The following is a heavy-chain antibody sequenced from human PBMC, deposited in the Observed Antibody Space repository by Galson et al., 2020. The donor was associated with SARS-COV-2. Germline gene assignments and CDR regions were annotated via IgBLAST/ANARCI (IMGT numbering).Heavy chain of an antibody. CDR3: AKGEPQDYYAMDV. CDR1: GFTFSSYA. V-gene: IGHV3-23*01. D-gene: IGHD1-1*01. J-gene: IGHJ6*02. Sequence: GESLKISCAASGFTFSSYAMSWVRQTPGKGLEWVSTISGSGGNTYYADSVKGRFTISRDNSKNRLFLQMNTLKAEDTAVYYCAKGEPQDYYAMDVWGQGTTVTVSS. CDR2: ISGSGGNT.